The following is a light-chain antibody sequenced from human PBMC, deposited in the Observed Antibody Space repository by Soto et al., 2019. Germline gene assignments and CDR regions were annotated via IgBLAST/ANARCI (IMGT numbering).Light chain of an antibody. CDR3: QQYDNLPLT. J-gene: IGKJ4*01. Sequence: DIQMTQSPSSLSASVGDRVTITCQASQDISSYLNWYQQKPGKAPKLLIDVASNLETGVPSRFSGSGSGTDFTFTISSLQPEDVATYYCQQYDNLPLTFGGGTKVEIK. CDR1: QDISSY. V-gene: IGKV1-33*01. CDR2: VAS.